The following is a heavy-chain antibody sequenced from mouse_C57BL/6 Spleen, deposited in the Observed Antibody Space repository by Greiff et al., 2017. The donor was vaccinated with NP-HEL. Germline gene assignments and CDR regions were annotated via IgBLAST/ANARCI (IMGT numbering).Heavy chain of an antibody. CDR2: INPNNGGT. CDR3: ARRITTVVVSYWYFDV. CDR1: GYTFTDYN. J-gene: IGHJ1*03. D-gene: IGHD1-1*01. V-gene: IGHV1-18*01. Sequence: EVQLQQSGPELVKPGASVKIPCKASGYTFTDYNMDWVKQSHGKSLEWIGDINPNNGGTIYNQKFKGKATLTVDKSSSTDYMELRSLTSEDTAVYYCARRITTVVVSYWYFDVWGTGTTVTVSS.